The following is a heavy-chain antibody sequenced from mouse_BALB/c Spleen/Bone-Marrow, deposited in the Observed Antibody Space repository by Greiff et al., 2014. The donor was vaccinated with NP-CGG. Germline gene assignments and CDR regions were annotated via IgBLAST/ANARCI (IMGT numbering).Heavy chain of an antibody. Sequence: QVHVKQSGAELVKPGASVKLSCKASGYTFTSYWMHWVKQRPGQGLEWIGEINPSNGRTNYNEKFKSKATLTVDKSSSTAYMQLSNLTSEDSAVYYCARYATATYWFAYWGQGTLVTVSA. CDR3: ARYATATYWFAY. D-gene: IGHD1-2*01. J-gene: IGHJ3*01. CDR2: INPSNGRT. CDR1: GYTFTSYW. V-gene: IGHV1S81*02.